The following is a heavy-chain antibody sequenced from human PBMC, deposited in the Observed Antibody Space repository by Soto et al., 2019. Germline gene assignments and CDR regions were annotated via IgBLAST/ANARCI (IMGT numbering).Heavy chain of an antibody. D-gene: IGHD7-27*01. Sequence: QVQMQESGPGLVKPSGTLSLTCAVSGDSISSSVWWTWVRQPSGKGLEWIGEVFHTGNTNYNPSLKSRVTMSVDKSTNEFSLKVTSVTAADTAIYYCARKAWVRFDYWGQGALVTVSS. CDR1: GDSISSSVW. V-gene: IGHV4-4*02. CDR3: ARKAWVRFDY. J-gene: IGHJ4*02. CDR2: VFHTGNT.